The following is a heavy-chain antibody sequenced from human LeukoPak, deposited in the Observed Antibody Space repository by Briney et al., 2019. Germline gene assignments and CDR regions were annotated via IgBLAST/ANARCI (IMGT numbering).Heavy chain of an antibody. CDR2: IGSDNKP. CDR1: GFTFSSYA. Sequence: GGSLRLSSGASGFTFSSYAMTWVRQAPGKGLEWVSSIGSDNKPHYSESVKGRFAISRDNSKNTLFLQLHNLRVEDTALYYCAGDLHYYVALDVWGQGTTVTVSS. CDR3: AGDLHYYVALDV. V-gene: IGHV3-23*05. J-gene: IGHJ6*02. D-gene: IGHD3-10*02.